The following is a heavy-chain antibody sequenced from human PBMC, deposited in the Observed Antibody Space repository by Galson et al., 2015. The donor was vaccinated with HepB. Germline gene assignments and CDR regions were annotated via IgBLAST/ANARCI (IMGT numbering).Heavy chain of an antibody. J-gene: IGHJ4*02. CDR1: GFTFSSYA. CDR2: IGVNDGSI. Sequence: SLRLSCAASGFTFSSYAMNWVRQAPGKGLEWVSGIGVNDGSIYYANSVKGRFTISRDNSKNTLNLQVNSLRVEDTAIYYCAKGRPERPPEHRGYDLPDYWGQGTLVTVSS. CDR3: AKGRPERPPEHRGYDLPDY. V-gene: IGHV3-23*01. D-gene: IGHD5-12*01.